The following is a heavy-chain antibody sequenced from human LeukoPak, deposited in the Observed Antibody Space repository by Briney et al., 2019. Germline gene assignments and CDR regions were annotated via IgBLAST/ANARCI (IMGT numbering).Heavy chain of an antibody. CDR1: GYTFTKYA. Sequence: ASVKVSCKGSGYTFTKYAISWVRQAPGQGLEYMGWIDTNTGNPTYAQGLTGRFVFSLDTSVSTAYLRISSLKAEDSAIYFCANCYDSSGFFAYWGQGTLVTVSS. CDR3: ANCYDSSGFFAY. D-gene: IGHD3-22*01. V-gene: IGHV7-4-1*02. CDR2: IDTNTGNP. J-gene: IGHJ4*02.